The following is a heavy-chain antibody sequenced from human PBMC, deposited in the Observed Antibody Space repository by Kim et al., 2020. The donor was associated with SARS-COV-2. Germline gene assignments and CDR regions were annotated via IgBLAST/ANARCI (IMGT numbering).Heavy chain of an antibody. CDR3: AREGDEYYHFWSGYYRKGWFDP. CDR1: GFTFSSYW. Sequence: GGSLRLSCAASGFTFSSYWMSWVRQAPGKGLEWVANIKQDGSEKYYVDSVKGRFTISRDNAKNSLYLQMNSLRAEDTAVYYCAREGDEYYHFWSGYYRKGWFDPWGQGTLVTVSS. D-gene: IGHD3-3*01. CDR2: IKQDGSEK. J-gene: IGHJ5*02. V-gene: IGHV3-7*01.